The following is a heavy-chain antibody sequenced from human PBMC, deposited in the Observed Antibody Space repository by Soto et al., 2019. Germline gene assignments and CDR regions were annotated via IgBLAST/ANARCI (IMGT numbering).Heavy chain of an antibody. CDR1: GGTFSNYA. V-gene: IGHV1-69*06. CDR2: IIPIFNTA. J-gene: IGHJ6*02. CDR3: ARGLVVPAGIRYYYDGMDV. Sequence: SVKVSCKASGGTFSNYAISWVRQAPGQGLEWMGGIIPIFNTANYAQKFQGRVTITADKSTSTAYMELSSLRSEDTDVYYCARGLVVPAGIRYYYDGMDVWGQGTTVTVSS. D-gene: IGHD2-2*01.